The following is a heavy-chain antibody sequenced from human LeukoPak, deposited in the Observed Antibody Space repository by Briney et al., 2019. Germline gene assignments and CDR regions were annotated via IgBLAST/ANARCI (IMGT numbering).Heavy chain of an antibody. CDR2: MYISGST. V-gene: IGHV4-4*07. J-gene: IGHJ5*01. D-gene: IGHD6-13*01. CDR3: ARDRGGAAAGNWFDS. CDR1: GDSISSYY. Sequence: SETLSLTCTVSGDSISSYYWSWIRQPAGKGLEWIGRMYISGSTDHNPPLKSRVTMSLDTSKNQFSLKLTSVTAADTAVYYCARDRGGAAAGNWFDSWGQGTLVIVSS.